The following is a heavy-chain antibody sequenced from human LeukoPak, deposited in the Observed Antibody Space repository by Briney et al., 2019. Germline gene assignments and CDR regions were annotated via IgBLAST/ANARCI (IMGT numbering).Heavy chain of an antibody. V-gene: IGHV4-59*06. CDR3: ARPYYYDSRIDP. CDR1: GGSISSYY. CDR2: TYYSGST. J-gene: IGHJ5*02. Sequence: PSETLSLTCTVSGGSISSYYWSWIRQPAGKGLEWIGYTYYSGSTYYNPSLKNRVSISVDTSKNQFSLNLSSVTAADTAVYYCARPYYYDSRIDPWGQGTLVTVSS. D-gene: IGHD3-22*01.